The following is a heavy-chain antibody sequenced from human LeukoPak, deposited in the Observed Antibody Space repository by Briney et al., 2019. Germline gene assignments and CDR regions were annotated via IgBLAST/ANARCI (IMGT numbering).Heavy chain of an antibody. CDR3: ARHEPKLRLGELSLYCFDY. D-gene: IGHD3-16*02. J-gene: IGHJ4*02. CDR2: IYYSGST. V-gene: IGHV4-39*01. Sequence: SETLSLTCNVSGGSISSSSYYWGWIRQPPGKGLEIGSIYYSGSTYYNPSLKSRVTISVDTSKNQFSLKLSSVTAADTAVYYCARHEPKLRLGELSLYCFDYWGQGTLVTVSS. CDR1: GGSISSSSYY.